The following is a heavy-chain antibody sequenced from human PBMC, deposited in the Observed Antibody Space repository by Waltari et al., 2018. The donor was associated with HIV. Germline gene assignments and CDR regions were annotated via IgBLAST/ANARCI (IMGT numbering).Heavy chain of an antibody. V-gene: IGHV4-30-4*01. CDR3: SRNTLYGDLRPLHSDI. Sequence: QVRLQESGPGLVKPSQTLSLSCTVSGVSISSGDYYWSCIRQPTGKGLACIGHIDDSGDTNYSPSLRRRRTRSVDITNNQVSLKLSSVTAADTAVYYCSRNTLYGDLRPLHSDIWGQGPLVTVSS. J-gene: IGHJ1*01. CDR2: IDDSGDT. D-gene: IGHD4-17*01. CDR1: GVSISSGDYY.